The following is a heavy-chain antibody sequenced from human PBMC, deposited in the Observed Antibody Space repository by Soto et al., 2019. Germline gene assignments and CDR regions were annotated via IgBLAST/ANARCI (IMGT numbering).Heavy chain of an antibody. CDR2: IYPGDSDT. V-gene: IGHV5-51*01. J-gene: IGHJ4*01. CDR1: GYSFTSYW. Sequence: GESLKISCKGSGYSFTSYWIGWVRQMPGKGLEWMGIIYPGDSDTRYSPSFQGQVTISADKSISTAYLRWSSLKASDTAMYYCASSPSAVTTEADYWEHGTLVIVSA. CDR3: ASSPSAVTTEADY. D-gene: IGHD4-17*01.